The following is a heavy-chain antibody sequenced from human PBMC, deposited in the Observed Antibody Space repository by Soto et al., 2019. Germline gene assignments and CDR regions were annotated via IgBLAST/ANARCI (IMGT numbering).Heavy chain of an antibody. CDR3: ARVDSYDYSNYWFDP. CDR1: GYTFTSYG. D-gene: IGHD4-4*01. J-gene: IGHJ5*02. CDR2: ISAYNGNT. Sequence: ASVKVSCKASGYTFTSYGISWVRQAPGQGLEWMGWISAYNGNTNYAQKLQGRVTMTTDTSTSTAYMELRSLRSDDTAVYYCARVDSYDYSNYWFDPWGQGTLVTVSS. V-gene: IGHV1-18*01.